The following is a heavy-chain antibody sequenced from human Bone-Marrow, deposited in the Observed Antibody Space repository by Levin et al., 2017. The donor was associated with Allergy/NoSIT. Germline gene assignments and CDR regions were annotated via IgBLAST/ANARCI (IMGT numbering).Heavy chain of an antibody. V-gene: IGHV4-31*03. CDR1: GGSVSSGAYY. Sequence: SQTLSLTCTVSGGSVSSGAYYWTWIRQHPGKGLEWIGYIYYSGSTSYNPSLMSRVTISLDLSNNQFSLKLSSVTAADTAVDFCARDLSYFGSGSWSHYFDSWGQGTPVTVSS. CDR2: IYYSGST. D-gene: IGHD3-10*01. J-gene: IGHJ4*02. CDR3: ARDLSYFGSGSWSHYFDS.